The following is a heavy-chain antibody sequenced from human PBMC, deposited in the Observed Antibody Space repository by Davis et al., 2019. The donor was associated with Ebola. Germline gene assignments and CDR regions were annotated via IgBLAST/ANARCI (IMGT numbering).Heavy chain of an antibody. J-gene: IGHJ3*01. CDR3: ASFIF. D-gene: IGHD3-9*01. V-gene: IGHV3-30*14. CDR1: GFTFGSFA. CDR2: ISYDGSNK. Sequence: GESLKISCAASGFTFGSFAIHWVRQAPGKGLEWVAVISYDGSNKYYADSVKGRFTISRDNSKNTAYLQMNSLRADDTAMYYCASFIFGGQGTMVTVSS.